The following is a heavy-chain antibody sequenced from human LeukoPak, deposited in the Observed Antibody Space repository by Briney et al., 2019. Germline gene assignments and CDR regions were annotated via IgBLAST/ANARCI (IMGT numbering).Heavy chain of an antibody. D-gene: IGHD5-18*01. CDR1: GFTLTSYW. Sequence: GGSLRLSCAASGFTLTSYWMSGVRQAPGKGLEWVANIKQDGSEKYYVDSVKGRFTISRDNAKNSLYLQMTSLKAADTAVYFCARAGYTYGYFSWFDPWGQGTLVTVSS. CDR2: IKQDGSEK. V-gene: IGHV3-7*01. J-gene: IGHJ5*02. CDR3: ARAGYTYGYFSWFDP.